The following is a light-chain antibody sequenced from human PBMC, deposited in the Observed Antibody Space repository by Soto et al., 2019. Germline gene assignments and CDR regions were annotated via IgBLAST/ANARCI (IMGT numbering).Light chain of an antibody. CDR3: QQYGSSPLYT. J-gene: IGKJ2*01. CDR2: DVS. CDR1: RMLTSTY. V-gene: IGKV3D-20*01. Sequence: EIVLTQSPATLSLSPGERPTPSAGAPRMLTSTYLAGYQQKPGLAPRLLIYDVSNRATGIPDRFSGSGSGTDFTLTISRLEPEDFAVYYCQQYGSSPLYTFGQGTKLEIK.